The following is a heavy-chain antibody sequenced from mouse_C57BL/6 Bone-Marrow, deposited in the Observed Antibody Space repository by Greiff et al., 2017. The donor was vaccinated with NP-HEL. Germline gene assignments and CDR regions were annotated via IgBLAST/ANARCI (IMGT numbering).Heavy chain of an antibody. CDR3: ATGIYYGNLWYFDV. V-gene: IGHV1-26*01. CDR2: INPNNGGT. Sequence: VQLQQSGPELVKPGASVKISCKASGYTFTDYYMNWVKQSHGKSLEWIGDINPNNGGTSYNQKFKGKATLPVDKSSSTAYMELRSLTSEDSAVYYCATGIYYGNLWYFDVWGTGTTVTVSS. CDR1: GYTFTDYY. J-gene: IGHJ1*03. D-gene: IGHD2-1*01.